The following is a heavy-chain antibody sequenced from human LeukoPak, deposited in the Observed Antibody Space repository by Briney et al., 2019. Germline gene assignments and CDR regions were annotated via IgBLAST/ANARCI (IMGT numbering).Heavy chain of an antibody. Sequence: GGSLRLSCAASGFTFRSFWMTWVRQAPGKGLEWVANIKQDGSEQYYVDSVKGRFTIARDNAKNSVYLQMNSLRAEDTAVYHCARGRYSGNDYYLDYWGQGTLVTVSS. CDR3: ARGRYSGNDYYLDY. J-gene: IGHJ4*02. D-gene: IGHD5-12*01. CDR1: GFTFRSFW. V-gene: IGHV3-7*01. CDR2: IKQDGSEQ.